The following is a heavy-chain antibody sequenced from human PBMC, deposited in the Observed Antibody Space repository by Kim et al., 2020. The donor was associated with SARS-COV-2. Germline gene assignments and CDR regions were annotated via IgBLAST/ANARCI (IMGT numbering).Heavy chain of an antibody. D-gene: IGHD2-15*01. Sequence: ASVKVSCKASGYSLTSYFLHWVRQAPGQGLEWMGRFNAGNGDTRYSQKLQGRVTTTADTSANTAYMELSSLTSEDTALYYCAGVQVGRIVWGQGTWVTVSS. CDR3: AGVQVGRIV. CDR1: GYSLTSYF. V-gene: IGHV1-3*01. J-gene: IGHJ6*01. CDR2: FNAGNGDT.